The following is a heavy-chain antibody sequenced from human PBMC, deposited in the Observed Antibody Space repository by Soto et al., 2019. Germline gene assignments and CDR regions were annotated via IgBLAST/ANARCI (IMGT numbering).Heavy chain of an antibody. CDR3: TRERFLEWLLAHDAFDI. J-gene: IGHJ3*02. V-gene: IGHV3-49*03. CDR2: IRSKAYGGTT. CDR1: GFTFGYYA. D-gene: IGHD3-3*01. Sequence: GGSLRLSCTASGFTFGYYAMIRFRQAPGKGLEWVGFIRSKAYGGTTEYAASVKGRFTISRDDSKSIAYLQMNSLKTEDTAVYYCTRERFLEWLLAHDAFDIWGQGTMVTVSS.